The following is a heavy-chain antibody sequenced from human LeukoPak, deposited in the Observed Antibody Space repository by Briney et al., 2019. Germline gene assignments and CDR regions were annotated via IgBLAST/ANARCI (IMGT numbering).Heavy chain of an antibody. CDR1: GFTFSSYS. V-gene: IGHV3-21*01. D-gene: IGHD3-22*01. J-gene: IGHJ4*02. Sequence: GGSLRLSCAASGFTFSSYSMNWVRQAPGKGLEWVSSISSSSSYIYYADSVKGRFTISRDNAKNSLYLQMNSLRAEDTAVYYCARDLRYYYDTSDYHNDPLDFWGQGTLVTVSS. CDR2: ISSSSSYI. CDR3: ARDLRYYYDTSDYHNDPLDF.